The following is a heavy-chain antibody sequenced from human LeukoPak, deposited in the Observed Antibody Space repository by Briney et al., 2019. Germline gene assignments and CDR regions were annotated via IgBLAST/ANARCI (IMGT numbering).Heavy chain of an antibody. CDR1: GFTLSSNY. CDR2: IYSGGST. Sequence: GGSLRLSCAASGFTLSSNYMSWVRQAPGKGLEWVSVIYSGGSTYYSDSVKGRFTISKDNSKNTLYLQINSLRAEDTAVYYCARVPPTAAEYYFDYWGQGTLVTVSS. CDR3: ARVPPTAAEYYFDY. J-gene: IGHJ4*02. V-gene: IGHV3-66*01. D-gene: IGHD6-13*01.